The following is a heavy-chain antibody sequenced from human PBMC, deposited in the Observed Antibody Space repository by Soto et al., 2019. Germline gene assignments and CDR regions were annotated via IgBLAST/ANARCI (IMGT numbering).Heavy chain of an antibody. CDR3: ARVAYSSSSGRNWFDP. Sequence: GASVKVSCKASGYTFTSYGISWVRQAPGQGLEWMGWISAYNGNTNYAQKLQGRVTMTTDTSTSTAYMELRSLRSDDTAVYYCARVAYSSSSGRNWFDPWGQGTLVTLSS. CDR1: GYTFTSYG. D-gene: IGHD6-6*01. CDR2: ISAYNGNT. V-gene: IGHV1-18*01. J-gene: IGHJ5*02.